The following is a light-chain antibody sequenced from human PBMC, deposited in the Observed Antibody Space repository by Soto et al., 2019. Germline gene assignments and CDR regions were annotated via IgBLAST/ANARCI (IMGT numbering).Light chain of an antibody. J-gene: IGKJ5*01. V-gene: IGKV3-20*01. CDR2: GAS. CDR1: QSLSGNY. CDR3: QQYGTSPRT. Sequence: EIVLTQSPGTLSLSPGERATLSCRASQSLSGNYLAWYQQRPGQAPRLLIHGASNRATGIPDRFSGSGSGTEFTLTISRLEPDDFAVYYCQQYGTSPRTFGQGTRLEIK.